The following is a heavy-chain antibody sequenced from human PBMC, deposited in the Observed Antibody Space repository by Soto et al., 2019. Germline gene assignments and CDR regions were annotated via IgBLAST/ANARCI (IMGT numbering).Heavy chain of an antibody. V-gene: IGHV1-2*02. CDR2: INPNSGGT. J-gene: IGHJ4*02. Sequence: ASVKVSCKASGYTFTGYYMHWVRQAPGQGLVWMGWINPNSGGTNYAQKFQGRVTMTRDTSISTAYMELSRLGSDDTAVYYCARETDLFYCSSTSCYLSYWGQGTLVTVSS. CDR3: ARETDLFYCSSTSCYLSY. CDR1: GYTFTGYY. D-gene: IGHD2-2*01.